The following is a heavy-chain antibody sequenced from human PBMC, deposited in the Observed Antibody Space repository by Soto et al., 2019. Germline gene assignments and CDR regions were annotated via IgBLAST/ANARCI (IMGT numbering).Heavy chain of an antibody. CDR2: IRNQTYSGAT. Sequence: EVQLVESGGDLVQPGRSLRLSCTASGFTFGNYAINWVRQAPGKGLEWVGLIRNQTYSGATEYAASMKGRFTISRHDSKNIAYLQMNSLKTEDSAVYYCTRAESPNIAYFFDYWGQGTLVTVSS. V-gene: IGHV3-49*04. CDR3: TRAESPNIAYFFDY. CDR1: GFTFGNYA. J-gene: IGHJ4*02.